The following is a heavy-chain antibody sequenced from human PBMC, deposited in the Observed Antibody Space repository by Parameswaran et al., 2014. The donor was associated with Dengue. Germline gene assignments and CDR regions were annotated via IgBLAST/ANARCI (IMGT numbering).Heavy chain of an antibody. Sequence: WVRQAPGQGLEWMGWISAYNGNTNYAQKLQGRVTMTTDTSTSTAYMELRSLRSDDTAVYYCARSRDGSYYEEYYMDVWGKGTTVTVSS. CDR3: ARSRDGSYYEEYYMDV. V-gene: IGHV1-18*01. J-gene: IGHJ6*03. D-gene: IGHD1-26*01. CDR2: ISAYNGNT.